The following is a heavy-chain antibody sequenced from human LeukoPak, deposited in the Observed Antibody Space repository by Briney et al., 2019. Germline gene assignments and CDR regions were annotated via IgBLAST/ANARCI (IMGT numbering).Heavy chain of an antibody. CDR1: GFTLSGYE. V-gene: IGHV3-48*03. D-gene: IGHD6-13*01. CDR2: ISRTGNSI. CDR3: ARGPYSSNWYVDY. J-gene: IGHJ4*02. Sequence: GGSLRLSCAASGFTLSGYEMNWVRLAPGKGMDWISYISRTGNSIYYADSVKGRFTIPRNSAKNSLYLQMNSLRAEDTAVYYCARGPYSSNWYVDYWGQGTLVTVAS.